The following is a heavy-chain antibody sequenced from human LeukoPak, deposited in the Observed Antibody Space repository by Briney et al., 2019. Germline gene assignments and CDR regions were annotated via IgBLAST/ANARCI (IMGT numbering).Heavy chain of an antibody. CDR2: LNQDGSEK. V-gene: IGHV3-7*04. D-gene: IGHD4-17*01. Sequence: AGCMSLASQASGLTFSSYCLNWLRQAPGNGLPWVANLNQDGSEKYYGDFVKCRFTIISDNTKNSLNLPMKRLRKEDTGVYYCARYGALDYWGQGTLVTVSS. CDR1: GLTFSSYC. J-gene: IGHJ4*02. CDR3: ARYGALDY.